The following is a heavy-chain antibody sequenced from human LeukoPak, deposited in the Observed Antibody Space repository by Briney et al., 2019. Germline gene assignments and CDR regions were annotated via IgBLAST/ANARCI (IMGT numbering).Heavy chain of an antibody. V-gene: IGHV1-2*02. Sequence: ASVRVSCKASGYTFSGYYIHWVRQAPGQGLEWVGWINPNTGDAHNAQNFQGRVTTTRDTSISTASMDLSRLRSDDTAVYYCARAPKNDAYDIWGRGTLVTVSS. CDR1: GYTFSGYY. J-gene: IGHJ3*02. CDR2: INPNTGDA. CDR3: ARAPKNDAYDI.